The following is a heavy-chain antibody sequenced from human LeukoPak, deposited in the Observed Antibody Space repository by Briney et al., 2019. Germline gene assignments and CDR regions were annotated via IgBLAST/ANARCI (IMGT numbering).Heavy chain of an antibody. CDR1: GFTFSSYG. CDR3: AKQALTMTPVFDY. CDR2: ISYDGGNK. Sequence: GGSRRLSCAASGFTFSSYGMHGVRQAPGKGLEGVAVISYDGGNKYYADSVKGRFTISRDNSKNTLYLQMNSLRAEDTAVYYCAKQALTMTPVFDYWGQGTLVTVSS. D-gene: IGHD3-3*01. J-gene: IGHJ4*02. V-gene: IGHV3-30*18.